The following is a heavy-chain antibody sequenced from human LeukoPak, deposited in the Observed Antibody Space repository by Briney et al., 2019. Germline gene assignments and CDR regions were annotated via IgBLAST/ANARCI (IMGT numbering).Heavy chain of an antibody. D-gene: IGHD6-19*01. Sequence: PSETLSLTCTVPGGSISSYYWSWIRQPAGKGLEWIRRIYTSGSTNYNPSLKSRVIMSVDTSKNQFSLKLSSVTAADTAVYYCARDLGSGWYWEDYYYYYMDVWGKGTTVTVCS. CDR1: GGSISSYY. J-gene: IGHJ6*03. CDR2: IYTSGST. V-gene: IGHV4-4*07. CDR3: ARDLGSGWYWEDYYYYYMDV.